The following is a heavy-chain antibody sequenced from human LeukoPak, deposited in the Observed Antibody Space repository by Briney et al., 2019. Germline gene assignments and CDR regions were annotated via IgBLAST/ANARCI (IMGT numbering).Heavy chain of an antibody. CDR3: TREVESAFDY. Sequence: SQTLSLTCAISGDSVSSNSAAWNWVRQSPSRGLEWLARTYYRSKWYNDYAVSVKSRVTINPDTSKNHFSLHLNSATPEDTAVYYCTREVESAFDYWGQGTLVTVSS. CDR2: TYYRSKWYN. CDR1: GDSVSSNSAA. J-gene: IGHJ4*02. V-gene: IGHV6-1*01. D-gene: IGHD1-1*01.